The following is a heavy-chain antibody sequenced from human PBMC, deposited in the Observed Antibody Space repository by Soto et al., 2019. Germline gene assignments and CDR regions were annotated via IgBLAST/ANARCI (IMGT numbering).Heavy chain of an antibody. CDR3: ARRVYYDILTGWYFDY. J-gene: IGHJ4*02. CDR2: INHSGST. CDR1: GGSFSGYY. D-gene: IGHD3-9*01. V-gene: IGHV4-34*01. Sequence: SETLSLTCAVYGGSFSGYYWSWIRQPPGKGLKWIGEINHSGSTNYNPSLKSRITMSVDTSKNQFSLKLNSVTAADTAVFYCARRVYYDILTGWYFDYWGQGTLVTVSS.